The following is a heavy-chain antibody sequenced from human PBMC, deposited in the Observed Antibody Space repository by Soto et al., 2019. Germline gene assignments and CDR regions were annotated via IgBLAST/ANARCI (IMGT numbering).Heavy chain of an antibody. CDR3: AKCPGSSGRCYQDAFDI. Sequence: QVPLVESGGGVVQPGRSLRLSCAASGFTFSSYGMQWVRQAPGKGLEWVAVISNDGSNKYYADSVKGRFTISRDNSKNTLYLQVDILRSLYTALYYCAKCPGSSGRCYQDAFDIWGRGTMVTVS. V-gene: IGHV3-30*18. CDR1: GFTFSSYG. D-gene: IGHD2-15*01. CDR2: ISNDGSNK. J-gene: IGHJ3*02.